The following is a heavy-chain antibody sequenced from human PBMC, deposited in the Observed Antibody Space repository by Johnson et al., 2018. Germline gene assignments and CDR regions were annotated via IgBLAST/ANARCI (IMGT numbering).Heavy chain of an antibody. Sequence: QVQLVQSGAEVKKPGSSVKVSCKASGGTFSSYAISWVRQAPGQGLEWMGGIIPIFGTANYAQKFQGRVTITADESTSTAYRERSSLRSEDTAGYYCARGGASRYAFDIWGQGTMVTVSS. J-gene: IGHJ3*02. V-gene: IGHV1-69*12. CDR3: ARGGASRYAFDI. CDR1: GGTFSSYA. CDR2: IIPIFGTA.